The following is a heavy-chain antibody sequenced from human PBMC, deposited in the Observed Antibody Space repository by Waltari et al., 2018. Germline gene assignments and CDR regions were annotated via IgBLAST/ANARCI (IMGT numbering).Heavy chain of an antibody. J-gene: IGHJ4*02. CDR1: GFTFSSYS. V-gene: IGHV3-48*01. Sequence: EVQLVESVGGLVQPGGSLRLSCAASGFTFSSYSMKWVRQAPGKGLELVSYISSSSSNSYYADSVKGRFTISRDNAKNSLYLQMNSLRAEDTALYYCTSGSYFSGYWGQGTLVTVSS. CDR3: TSGSYFSGY. CDR2: ISSSSSNS. D-gene: IGHD1-26*01.